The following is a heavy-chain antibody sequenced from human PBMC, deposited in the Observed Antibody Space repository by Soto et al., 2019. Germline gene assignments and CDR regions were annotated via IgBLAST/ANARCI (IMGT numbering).Heavy chain of an antibody. CDR1: GFTFTSSA. V-gene: IGHV1-58*02. CDR3: AAGGIDYYYYYMDV. Sequence: GASVKVSCKASGFTFTSSAMQWVRQARGQRLEWIGWIVVGSGNTNYAQKFQERVTITRDMSTSTAYMELSSLRSEDTAVYYCAAGGIDYYYYYMDVWGKGTTVTVSS. J-gene: IGHJ6*03. CDR2: IVVGSGNT.